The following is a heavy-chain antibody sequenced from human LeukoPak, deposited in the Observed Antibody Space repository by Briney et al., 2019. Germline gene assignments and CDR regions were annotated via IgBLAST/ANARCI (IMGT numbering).Heavy chain of an antibody. CDR2: ISGSGGST. V-gene: IGHV3-23*01. CDR1: GFTFSSYA. J-gene: IGHJ4*02. Sequence: GGSLRLSCAASGFTFSSYAMSWVRQAPGKGLEWVSAISGSGGSTYYADSVKRRFTISRDNSKNTLYLQMNSLRAEDTAVYYCAKCYDFWSGYLWYWGQGTLVTVSS. D-gene: IGHD3-3*01. CDR3: AKCYDFWSGYLWY.